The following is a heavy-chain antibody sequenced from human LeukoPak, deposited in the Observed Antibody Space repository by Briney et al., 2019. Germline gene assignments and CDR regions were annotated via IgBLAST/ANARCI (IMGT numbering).Heavy chain of an antibody. D-gene: IGHD3-9*01. CDR2: IIPIFGTA. J-gene: IGHJ4*02. CDR3: ARNREEGFAWLFDY. V-gene: IGHV1-69*05. CDR1: GGTFSSYA. Sequence: RASVKVSCKASGGTFSSYAISWVRQAPGQGLEWMGGIIPIFGTANYAQKFQGRVTITTDESTSTAYMELSSLRSEDTAVYYCARNREEGFAWLFDYWGQGTLVTVSS.